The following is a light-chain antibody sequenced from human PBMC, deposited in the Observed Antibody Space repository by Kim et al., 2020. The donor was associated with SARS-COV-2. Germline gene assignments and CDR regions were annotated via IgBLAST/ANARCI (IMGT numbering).Light chain of an antibody. CDR2: QDA. CDR1: KLDDRY. J-gene: IGLJ2*01. V-gene: IGLV3-1*01. CDR3: QAWDSGTAGV. Sequence: SYELTQPPSVSVSPGQTASITCSGDKLDDRYVGWYQQKPGQSPFLIIYQDAKRPSGIPELFSGASSGNTATLTISGTQSIDEADYYCQAWDSGTAGVFGGGTQLTVL.